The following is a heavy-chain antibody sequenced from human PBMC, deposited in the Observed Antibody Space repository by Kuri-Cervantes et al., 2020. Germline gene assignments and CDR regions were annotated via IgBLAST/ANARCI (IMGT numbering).Heavy chain of an antibody. J-gene: IGHJ6*02. CDR3: AKVSNWGSDYYYYYGMDV. Sequence: GESLKISCAASGFTFSSYAMHWVRQAPGKGLEWVAVISYDGSNKYYADSVKGRFTISRDNSKNTLYLQMNSLRAEDTAVYYCAKVSNWGSDYYYYYGMDVWGQGTTVTVSS. CDR1: GFTFSSYA. V-gene: IGHV3-30-3*01. CDR2: ISYDGSNK. D-gene: IGHD7-27*01.